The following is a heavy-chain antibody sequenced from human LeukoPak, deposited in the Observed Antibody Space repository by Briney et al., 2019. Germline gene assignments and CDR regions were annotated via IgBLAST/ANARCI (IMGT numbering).Heavy chain of an antibody. CDR2: IYYGGST. CDR3: ARIISGWYYFDY. Sequence: AETLSLTCTVSGGSISSYYWSWIRQPAGKGLEWIGYIYYGGSTNYNTSLKGRVTISVDTSKNQFSLKLSSVNAADTAVYYCARIISGWYYFDYWGQGTPVTVSS. D-gene: IGHD6-19*01. V-gene: IGHV4-59*01. CDR1: GGSISSYY. J-gene: IGHJ4*02.